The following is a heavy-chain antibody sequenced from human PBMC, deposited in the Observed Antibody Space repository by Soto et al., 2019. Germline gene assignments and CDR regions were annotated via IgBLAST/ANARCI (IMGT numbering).Heavy chain of an antibody. CDR2: IHSTRSP. D-gene: IGHD4-17*01. CDR1: GDSVSKYY. CDR3: ARSPAYGDYANLDT. Sequence: QVQLQESGPGLVKPSETLSLTCTVSGDSVSKYYWNWIRQPARKGLEWIGRIHSTRSPNYNPSLNRRLTVSVDTSKNQFSLKLNLTSVTAADTAVYYCARSPAYGDYANLDTWGQGTLVTVSS. V-gene: IGHV4-4*07. J-gene: IGHJ5*02.